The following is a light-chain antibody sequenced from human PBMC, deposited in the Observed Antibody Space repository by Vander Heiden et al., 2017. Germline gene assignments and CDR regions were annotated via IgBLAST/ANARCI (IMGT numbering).Light chain of an antibody. J-gene: IGLJ2*01. Sequence: QSVLTQPLSASGTPGQRVTIPCSGSSSNIGSNYVYWDQQLPGTAPKLLIYRNNQRPSGVPDRFSGSKSGTSASLAISGLRSEDEADYYCSACDDSLSGVVFGGGTKLTVL. V-gene: IGLV1-47*01. CDR1: SSNIGSNY. CDR3: SACDDSLSGVV. CDR2: RNN.